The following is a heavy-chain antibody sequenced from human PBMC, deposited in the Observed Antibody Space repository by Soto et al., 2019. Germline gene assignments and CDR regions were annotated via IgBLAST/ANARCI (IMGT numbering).Heavy chain of an antibody. J-gene: IGHJ6*02. CDR3: ARETRGYCSGGSCYPYYYYYGTDV. V-gene: IGHV3-74*01. CDR2: INTDGRST. Sequence: EVQLVESGGGLVQPGGSLRLSCAASGFTFSSYCMHWVRQAPGKGLVWVSRINTDGRSTNYADSVKGRFTISRDNAKNTLYLQMNSLRAEDTAVYYCARETRGYCSGGSCYPYYYYYGTDVWGQGTTVTVSS. CDR1: GFTFSSYC. D-gene: IGHD2-15*01.